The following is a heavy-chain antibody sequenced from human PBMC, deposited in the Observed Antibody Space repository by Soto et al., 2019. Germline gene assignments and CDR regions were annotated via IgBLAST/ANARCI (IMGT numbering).Heavy chain of an antibody. J-gene: IGHJ2*01. CDR2: ISSSSSTI. CDR3: ARYIRYFDSVSANWYFDL. V-gene: IGHV3-48*01. CDR1: GFTFSSYS. Sequence: GSLRLSCAASGFTFSSYSMNWVRQAPGKGLEWVSYISSSSSTIYYADSVKGRFTISRDNAKNSLYLQMNSLRAEDTAVYYCARYIRYFDSVSANWYFDLWGRGTLVTVSS. D-gene: IGHD3-9*01.